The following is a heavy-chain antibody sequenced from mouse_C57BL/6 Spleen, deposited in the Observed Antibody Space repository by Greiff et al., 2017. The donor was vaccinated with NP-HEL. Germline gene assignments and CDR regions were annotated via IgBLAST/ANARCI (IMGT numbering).Heavy chain of an antibody. V-gene: IGHV1-69*01. CDR1: GYTFTSYW. CDR2: IDPSDSYT. Sequence: VQLQQSGAELVMPGASVKLSCKASGYTFTSYWMHWVKQRPGQGLEWIGEIDPSDSYTNSNQKFKGKSTLTVDKSSSTAYMQLSSLTSEDSAGYYCARGDYGSSGAMDYWGQGTSVTVSS. D-gene: IGHD1-1*01. J-gene: IGHJ4*01. CDR3: ARGDYGSSGAMDY.